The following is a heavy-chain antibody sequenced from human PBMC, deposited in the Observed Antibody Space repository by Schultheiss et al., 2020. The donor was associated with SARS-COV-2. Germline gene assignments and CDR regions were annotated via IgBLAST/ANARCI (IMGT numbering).Heavy chain of an antibody. Sequence: SVKVSCKASGGTFSSYAISWVRQAPGQGLEWMGGIIPIFGTANYAQKFQGRVTITADKSTSTAYMELRSLRSDDTAVYYCARSVVVVAAAKYNWFDPWGQGTLVTVSS. CDR3: ARSVVVVAAAKYNWFDP. V-gene: IGHV1-69*06. CDR1: GGTFSSYA. J-gene: IGHJ5*02. D-gene: IGHD2-15*01. CDR2: IIPIFGTA.